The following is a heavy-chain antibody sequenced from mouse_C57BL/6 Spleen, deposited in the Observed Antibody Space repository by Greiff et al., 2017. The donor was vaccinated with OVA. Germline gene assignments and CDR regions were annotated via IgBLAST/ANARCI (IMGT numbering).Heavy chain of an antibody. CDR1: GYSFTGYF. CDR2: INPYNGDT. CDR3: ARRSNYAMDY. V-gene: IGHV1-20*01. Sequence: VQLKESGPELVKPGDSVKISCKASGYSFTGYFMNWVMQSHGKSLEWIGRINPYNGDTFYNQKFKGKATLTVDKSSSTAHMELRSLTSEDSAVYYCARRSNYAMDYWGQGTSVTVSS. D-gene: IGHD5-1*01. J-gene: IGHJ4*01.